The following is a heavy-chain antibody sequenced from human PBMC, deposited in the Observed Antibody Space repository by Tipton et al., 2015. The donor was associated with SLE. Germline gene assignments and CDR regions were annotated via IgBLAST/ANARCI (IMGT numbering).Heavy chain of an antibody. J-gene: IGHJ6*02. Sequence: QSGAEMKKPGASVKVSCKASGYNFKYFAVNWVRQAPGQGLEWMGWINTNTGDPTYAQGFSGRFVFSFDTSVSTAYLQISSLSVEDTAVYFCARRRILMAATSYYNYYGMDVWGPGTTVTVSS. CDR1: GYNFKYFA. V-gene: IGHV7-4-1*02. CDR2: INTNTGDP. D-gene: IGHD2-15*01. CDR3: ARRRILMAATSYYNYYGMDV.